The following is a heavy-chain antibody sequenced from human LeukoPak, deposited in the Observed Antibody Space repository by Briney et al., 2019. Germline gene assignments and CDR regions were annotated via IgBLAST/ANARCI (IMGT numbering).Heavy chain of an antibody. CDR2: ISSSRSYT. CDR1: GLTFSDYY. J-gene: IGHJ4*02. V-gene: IGHV3-11*05. CDR3: ARDSIAAAADY. Sequence: MSGRSLRLSCAASGLTFSDYYMSWIRQAPGKGLEWVSYISSSRSYTNYADSVKCRFTISRDNAKNSLYLQMNSLRAEDTAVYYCARDSIAAAADYWGQGTLVTVSS. D-gene: IGHD6-13*01.